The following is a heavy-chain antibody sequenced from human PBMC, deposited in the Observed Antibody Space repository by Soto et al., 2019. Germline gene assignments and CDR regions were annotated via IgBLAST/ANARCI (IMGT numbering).Heavy chain of an antibody. J-gene: IGHJ4*02. CDR2: IDPSDSYT. V-gene: IGHV5-10-1*01. CDR1: GYSFTSYW. Sequence: GESLKISCKGSGYSFTSYWISWVRQMPGKGLEWMGRIDPSDSYTNYSPSFQGHVTISADKSISTAYLQWSSLKASDTAMYYCARHLSGGNPIPYFDCWGQGTLVTVSS. CDR3: ARHLSGGNPIPYFDC. D-gene: IGHD2-15*01.